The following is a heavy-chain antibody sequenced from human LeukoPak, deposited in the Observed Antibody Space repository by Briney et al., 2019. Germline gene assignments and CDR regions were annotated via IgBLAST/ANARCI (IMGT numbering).Heavy chain of an antibody. J-gene: IGHJ3*02. CDR2: IYYSGST. CDR1: GGSISSGGYY. D-gene: IGHD3-22*01. Sequence: PSQTLSLTCTVSGGSISSGGYYWSWTRQHPGKGLEWIGYIYYSGSTYYNPSLKSRVTISVDTSKNQFSLKLSSVTAADTAVYYCARETYYYDSSGYYRTDAFDIWGQGTMVTVSS. V-gene: IGHV4-31*03. CDR3: ARETYYYDSSGYYRTDAFDI.